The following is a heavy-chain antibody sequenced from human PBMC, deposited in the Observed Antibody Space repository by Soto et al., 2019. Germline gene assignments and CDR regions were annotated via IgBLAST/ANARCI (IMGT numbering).Heavy chain of an antibody. CDR1: GFTFSGRW. J-gene: IGHJ4*02. CDR2: INGDGSGT. CDR3: ARGILGSGTANDY. Sequence: EVQLVESGGGLVQPGGSLRLSCAASGFTFSGRWMHWVRQAPGKGLVWVSRINGDGSGTSYADFVKGRFTISRDDAKNTLFLQMNGLRAEDTAVYYCARGILGSGTANDYWGQGTLVTVSS. V-gene: IGHV3-74*01. D-gene: IGHD3-10*01.